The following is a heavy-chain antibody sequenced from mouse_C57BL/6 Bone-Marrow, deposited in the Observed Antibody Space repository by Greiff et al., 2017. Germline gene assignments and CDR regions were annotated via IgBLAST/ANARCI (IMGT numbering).Heavy chain of an antibody. J-gene: IGHJ2*01. Sequence: QVQLQQSGAELARPGASVTLSCKASGYTFTRYGISWVKQRTGQGLEWIGEIYPRSGNTYYNEQFKGKGTLTADKSSSPAYLELRSLTSDASAVYFGARLLTDYFDYRGQGTTRTVSS. V-gene: IGHV1-81*01. CDR3: ARLLTDYFDY. CDR1: GYTFTRYG. CDR2: IYPRSGNT.